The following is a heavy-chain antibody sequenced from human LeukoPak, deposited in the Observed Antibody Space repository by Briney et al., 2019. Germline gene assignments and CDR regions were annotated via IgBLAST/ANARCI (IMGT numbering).Heavy chain of an antibody. CDR3: ARVGSGWRYYYYYGMDV. CDR1: GGTFSSYA. Sequence: ASVKVSCKASGGTFSSYAMHWVRQAPGQRLEWMGWINAGNGNTKYSQKFQGRVTITRDTSASTAYMELSSLRSEDTAVYYCARVGSGWRYYYYYGMDVWGQGTTVTVSS. J-gene: IGHJ6*02. CDR2: INAGNGNT. V-gene: IGHV1-3*01. D-gene: IGHD6-19*01.